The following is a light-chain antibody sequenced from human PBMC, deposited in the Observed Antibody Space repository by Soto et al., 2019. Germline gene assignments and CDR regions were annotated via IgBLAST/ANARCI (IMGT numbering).Light chain of an antibody. J-gene: IGKJ4*01. Sequence: DIQMTQSPSSVSASVGDRVTITCRASHDISSWLAWYQQKPGQAPKLLMYAASRLHSGVPARFSGSESGTDFTLTISSLQPEDSATYYCQPANSFPLTFGGGTKLESK. CDR1: HDISSW. CDR3: QPANSFPLT. V-gene: IGKV1-12*01. CDR2: AAS.